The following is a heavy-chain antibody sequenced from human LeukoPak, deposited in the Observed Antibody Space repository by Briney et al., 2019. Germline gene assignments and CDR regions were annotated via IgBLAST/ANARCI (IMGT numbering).Heavy chain of an antibody. V-gene: IGHV3-23*01. CDR3: TKWGDYDGSTGYYDSDY. Sequence: QSGASLRLSCAASGFTCRNYAMSWVRQAPGKGLEWVSAIVGNGVSTYYADSVQGRFTISRDNSKNTLYLQMNSLRAEDTALYYCTKWGDYDGSTGYYDSDYWGQGTLVTVSS. J-gene: IGHJ4*02. D-gene: IGHD3-9*01. CDR1: GFTCRNYA. CDR2: IVGNGVST.